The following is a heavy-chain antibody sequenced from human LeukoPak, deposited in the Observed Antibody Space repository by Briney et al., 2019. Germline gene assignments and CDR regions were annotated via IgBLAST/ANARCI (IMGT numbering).Heavy chain of an antibody. J-gene: IGHJ6*03. Sequence: SETLSLTCTVSGGSISSSSYYWGWIRQPPGKGLEWIGSIYYSGSTYYNPSLKSRVTISVYTSKNQFSLKLSSVTAADTAVYYCARGSGYAYYYYYYMDVWGKGTTVTVSS. CDR2: IYYSGST. CDR3: ARGSGYAYYYYYYMDV. D-gene: IGHD5-12*01. CDR1: GGSISSSSYY. V-gene: IGHV4-39*07.